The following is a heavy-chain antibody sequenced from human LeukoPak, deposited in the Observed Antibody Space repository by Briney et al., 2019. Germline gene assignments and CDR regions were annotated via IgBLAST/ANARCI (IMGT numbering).Heavy chain of an antibody. Sequence: GGSLRLSCAASGFMLSSYWMHWVRQAPGKGLVWVSHINSDGSSTSYADSVKGRFTMSRDNAKNTLYLQMNSLRGEDTAVYYCASFPPYMVRNDAFDIWGQGTMVTVSS. V-gene: IGHV3-74*01. CDR2: INSDGSST. J-gene: IGHJ3*02. D-gene: IGHD3-10*01. CDR3: ASFPPYMVRNDAFDI. CDR1: GFMLSSYW.